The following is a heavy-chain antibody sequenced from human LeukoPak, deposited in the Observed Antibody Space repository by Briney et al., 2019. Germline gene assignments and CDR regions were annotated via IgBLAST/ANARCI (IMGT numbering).Heavy chain of an antibody. D-gene: IGHD2-2*01. J-gene: IGHJ5*02. V-gene: IGHV3-30*02. CDR1: GFNFNNHN. CDR2: IRYDGSNK. Sequence: PGGSLRLSCAASGFNFNNHNMNWVRQAPGKGLEWVAFIRYDGSNKYYADSVKGRFTISRDNSKNTLYLQMNSLRAEDTAVYYCASQEAIVVVPAASFDPWGQGTLVTVSS. CDR3: ASQEAIVVVPAASFDP.